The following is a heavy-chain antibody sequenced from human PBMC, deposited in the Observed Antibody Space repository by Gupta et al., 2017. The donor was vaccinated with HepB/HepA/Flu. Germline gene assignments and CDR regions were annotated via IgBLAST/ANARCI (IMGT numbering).Heavy chain of an antibody. V-gene: IGHV2-5*02. J-gene: IGHJ4*02. CDR2: IYWDNDK. D-gene: IGHD1-1*01. CDR3: VHSYSGNWNGIWGLVGFDS. Sequence: QITLKESGPTLVKATQTLTLTCAYSGFSFSSSGIGVGWIRQAPGKAPQWLSLIYWDNDKRYTPSLRARLTITKDTSKGQVALTLTDVNPADAATYFCVHSYSGNWNGIWGLVGFDSWGQGIRVSASS. CDR1: GFSFSSSGIG.